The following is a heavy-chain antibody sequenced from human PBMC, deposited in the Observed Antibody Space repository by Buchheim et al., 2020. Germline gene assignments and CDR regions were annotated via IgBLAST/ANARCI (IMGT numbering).Heavy chain of an antibody. D-gene: IGHD3-10*01. V-gene: IGHV4-34*01. J-gene: IGHJ6*02. CDR2: INHSGST. CDR3: ARGAPPMVRGVIRPYGMDV. CDR1: NGSFSGYH. Sequence: QVQLQQWGAGLLKPSETLSLTCGVYNGSFSGYHWSWIRQPPGKGLEWIGEINHSGSTNYDPSLTSRLTISVDTSKNQSSLRLSSVTAADTAVYYCARGAPPMVRGVIRPYGMDVWGQGTT.